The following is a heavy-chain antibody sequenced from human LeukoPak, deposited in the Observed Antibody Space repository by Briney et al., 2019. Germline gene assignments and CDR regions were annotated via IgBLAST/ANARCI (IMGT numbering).Heavy chain of an antibody. CDR3: ARDFPFGGVVLTHWYFDL. J-gene: IGHJ2*01. CDR2: ISPSGTAI. D-gene: IGHD3-16*01. V-gene: IGHV3-11*01. Sequence: PGGSLRLSCEASGFTFSDYYMSWIRQVPGKGLEWLLYISPSGTAIYYADSVKGRFTISRDNAKNSLFLQMNTLRAEDTAVYYCARDFPFGGVVLTHWYFDLWGRGTLVTVSS. CDR1: GFTFSDYY.